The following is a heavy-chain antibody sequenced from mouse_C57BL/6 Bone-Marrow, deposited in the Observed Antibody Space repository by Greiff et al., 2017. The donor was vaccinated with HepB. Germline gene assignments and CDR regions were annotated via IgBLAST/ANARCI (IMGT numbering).Heavy chain of an antibody. CDR2: INYDGSST. Sequence: EVKLVESEGGLVQPGSSMKLSCTASGFTFSDYYMAWVRQVPEKGLEWVANINYDGSSTYYLDSLKSRFIISRDNAKNILYLQMSSLKSEDTATYYCAREGSYYYGSSYWYFDVWGTGTTVTVSS. J-gene: IGHJ1*03. D-gene: IGHD1-1*01. V-gene: IGHV5-16*01. CDR3: AREGSYYYGSSYWYFDV. CDR1: GFTFSDYY.